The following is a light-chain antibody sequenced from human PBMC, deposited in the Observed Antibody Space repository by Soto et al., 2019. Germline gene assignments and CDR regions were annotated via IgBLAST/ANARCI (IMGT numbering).Light chain of an antibody. CDR1: QSVGTN. CDR3: QQYDNWPPRWT. CDR2: GAS. Sequence: EIVMTQSPATLSVSPGERVTLSCWASQSVGTNLAWYQQKPGQAPRLLILGASTRASGIPAKFSGSGSGTEFTLSIGSLQSEDFAIYYCQQYDNWPPRWTFGQGTKVEIK. V-gene: IGKV3-15*01. J-gene: IGKJ2*01.